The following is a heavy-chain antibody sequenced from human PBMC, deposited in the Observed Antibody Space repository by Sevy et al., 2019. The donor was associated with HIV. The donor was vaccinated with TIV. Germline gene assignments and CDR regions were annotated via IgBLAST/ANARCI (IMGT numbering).Heavy chain of an antibody. J-gene: IGHJ6*02. Sequence: GGSLRLSCAASGFTFSSYWMSWVRQAPGKGLEWVANIKQDGSEKYYVDSVKGRFTISRDNAKNSLYLQMNSLRAEDTAVYYCARDTYYYDSSGYLDGMDVWGQRTTVTVSS. D-gene: IGHD3-22*01. CDR1: GFTFSSYW. CDR3: ARDTYYYDSSGYLDGMDV. V-gene: IGHV3-7*03. CDR2: IKQDGSEK.